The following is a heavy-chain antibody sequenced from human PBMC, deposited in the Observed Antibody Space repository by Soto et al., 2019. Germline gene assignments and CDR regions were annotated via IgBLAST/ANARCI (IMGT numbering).Heavy chain of an antibody. CDR1: GFTFSTYS. CDR2: ISSSSSYI. CDR3: ARAQGSGSPDDGAFEI. J-gene: IGHJ3*02. V-gene: IGHV3-21*01. Sequence: EVQLVESGGGLVKPGGSLRLSCAASGFTFSTYSMNWVRQAPGKGLEWVSSISSSSSYIYYADSVKGRFTISRDNAKKSLYAQMNSLRVDDAAVYHCARAQGSGSPDDGAFEIWGQGTMVTVSS. D-gene: IGHD6-19*01.